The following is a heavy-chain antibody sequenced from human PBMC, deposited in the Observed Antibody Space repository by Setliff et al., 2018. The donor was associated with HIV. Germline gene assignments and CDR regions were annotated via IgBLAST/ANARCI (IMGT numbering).Heavy chain of an antibody. V-gene: IGHV3-21*04. CDR3: ARDGRLPSSYWYFDL. Sequence: PGGSLRLSCAASGFSFSSYTMNWVRQAPGKGLEWVSSISTSSSYIYYADSVKGRFTISRDNAKNTLYLQMNSLRAEDTAVYYCARDGRLPSSYWYFDLWGRGTLVTVSS. CDR1: GFSFSSYT. J-gene: IGHJ2*01. CDR2: ISTSSSYI. D-gene: IGHD2-21*02.